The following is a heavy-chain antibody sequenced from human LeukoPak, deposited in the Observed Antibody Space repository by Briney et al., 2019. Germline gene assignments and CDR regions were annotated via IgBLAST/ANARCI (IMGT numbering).Heavy chain of an antibody. V-gene: IGHV1-8*01. J-gene: IGHJ4*02. CDR1: GYTFTSYD. Sequence: ASVKVSCKASGYTFTSYDISWVRQATGQGLEWMGWMNPNSGNTGYAQKFQGRVTMTRNTSISTAYMELSSLRSEDTAVHYCARAADPQNFDYWGQGTLVTVSS. CDR3: ARAADPQNFDY. D-gene: IGHD2-2*01. CDR2: MNPNSGNT.